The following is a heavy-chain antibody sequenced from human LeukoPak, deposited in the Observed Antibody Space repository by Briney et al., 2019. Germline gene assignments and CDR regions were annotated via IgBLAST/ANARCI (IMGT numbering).Heavy chain of an antibody. J-gene: IGHJ4*02. D-gene: IGHD5-18*01. V-gene: IGHV3-21*01. Sequence: GGSLRLSCAASGFTFSSYSMNWVRQAPGKGLEWVSSISSSSSYIYYADSVKGRFTISRDNAKNSLYLQMNSLRAEDTAVYYCARDPDPDTANNYFDYWGQGTLVTVPS. CDR3: ARDPDPDTANNYFDY. CDR2: ISSSSSYI. CDR1: GFTFSSYS.